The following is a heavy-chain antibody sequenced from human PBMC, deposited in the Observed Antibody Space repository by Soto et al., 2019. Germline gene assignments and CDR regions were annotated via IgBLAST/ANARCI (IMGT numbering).Heavy chain of an antibody. D-gene: IGHD3-10*01. CDR3: ARKYGGYYYMDV. Sequence: SETLSLTCTVSGGSISSTSSYWAWIRQPPGKGLEWVGSIYYLGNTYYNPSLRSRVTISVDTSKNQFSLKLSSVTAVDTAVYYCARKYGGYYYMDVWGKGTTVTVS. CDR2: IYYLGNT. V-gene: IGHV4-39*07. CDR1: GGSISSTSSY. J-gene: IGHJ6*03.